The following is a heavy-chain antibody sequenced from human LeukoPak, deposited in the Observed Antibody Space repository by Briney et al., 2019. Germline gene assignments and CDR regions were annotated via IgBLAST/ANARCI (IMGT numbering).Heavy chain of an antibody. Sequence: ASVKVSCKAPGGTFSSYAVSWVRQAPGQGLEWMGRIIPIPGIANYAQKFQGRVTITADKSTSTAYMELSSLRSEDTAVYYCAAEYSSSSGGGNWFDPWGQGTLVTVSS. V-gene: IGHV1-69*04. D-gene: IGHD6-6*01. CDR1: GGTFSSYA. J-gene: IGHJ5*02. CDR2: IIPIPGIA. CDR3: AAEYSSSSGGGNWFDP.